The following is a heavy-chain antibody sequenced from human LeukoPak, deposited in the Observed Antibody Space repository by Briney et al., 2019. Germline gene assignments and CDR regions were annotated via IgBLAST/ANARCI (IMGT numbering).Heavy chain of an antibody. CDR3: TREGGAFSPFGF. CDR1: GGSILTTNW. Sequence: SSGTLSLTCAVSGGSILTTNWWSWVRQPPGKGLEWIGEVHLSGASNYNPSLKSRVNMSIDKSKNQLSLELTSVTAADTAIYYCTREGGAFSPFGFWGQGTLVTVSS. J-gene: IGHJ4*02. CDR2: VHLSGAS. V-gene: IGHV4-4*02. D-gene: IGHD1-26*01.